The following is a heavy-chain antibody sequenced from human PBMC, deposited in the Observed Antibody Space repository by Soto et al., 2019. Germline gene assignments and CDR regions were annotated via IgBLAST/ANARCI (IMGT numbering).Heavy chain of an antibody. CDR1: GYTFTSYE. CDR3: TRRNPHVIAAPPYF. D-gene: IGHD6-13*01. CDR2: TNPDSGNT. Sequence: QVQLVQSGAEVKKPGASVKVSCKASGYTFTSYEIHWVRQATGQGLEWMGWTNPDSGNTGYAQKFQGRVTMTRDTFITTAYVELSSLTTEDTAVYYCTRRNPHVIAAPPYFWGQGSLVTVSS. J-gene: IGHJ4*02. V-gene: IGHV1-8*01.